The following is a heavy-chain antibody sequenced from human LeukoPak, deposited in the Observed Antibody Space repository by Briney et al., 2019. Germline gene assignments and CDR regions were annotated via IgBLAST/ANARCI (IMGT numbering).Heavy chain of an antibody. Sequence: ASVKVSCKASGYTFTSYGISWVRQAPGQGLEWMGWISAYNGNTNYAQKLQGRVTMTTDTSTSTAYMELRSLRSDDTAVYCCARDVGYCSSTSCYSVHDAFDIWGQGTMVTVSS. J-gene: IGHJ3*02. V-gene: IGHV1-18*01. CDR1: GYTFTSYG. CDR3: ARDVGYCSSTSCYSVHDAFDI. CDR2: ISAYNGNT. D-gene: IGHD2-2*02.